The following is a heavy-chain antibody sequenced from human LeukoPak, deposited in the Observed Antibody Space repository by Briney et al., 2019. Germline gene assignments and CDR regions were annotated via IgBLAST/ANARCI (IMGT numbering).Heavy chain of an antibody. J-gene: IGHJ6*03. D-gene: IGHD6-19*01. CDR1: GFTFSYVY. Sequence: GGSLRLSCAASGFTFSYVYMTWIRQAPGKGLEWVSYISGDGANIFYADSVKGRFTVSRDNAKNTLYLQINSLRAEDTAVYYCARGRAAVAGYYMDVWGKGTTVTVSS. CDR3: ARGRAAVAGYYMDV. CDR2: ISGDGANI. V-gene: IGHV3-11*04.